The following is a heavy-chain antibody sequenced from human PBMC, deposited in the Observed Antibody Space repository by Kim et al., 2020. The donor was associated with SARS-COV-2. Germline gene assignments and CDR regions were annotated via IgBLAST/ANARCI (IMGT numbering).Heavy chain of an antibody. J-gene: IGHJ4*02. D-gene: IGHD3-22*01. Sequence: SETLSLTCTVSGGSISSSSYYWGWIRQPPGKGLEWIGSIYYSGSTYYNPSLKSRVTISVDTSKNQFSLKLSSVTAADTAVYYCASRSYYYDSSGYFNDYWGQGTLVTVSS. CDR3: ASRSYYYDSSGYFNDY. V-gene: IGHV4-39*01. CDR1: GGSISSSSYY. CDR2: IYYSGST.